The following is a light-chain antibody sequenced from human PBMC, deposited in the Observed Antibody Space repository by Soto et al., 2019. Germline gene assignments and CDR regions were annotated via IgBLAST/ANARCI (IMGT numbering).Light chain of an antibody. J-gene: IGKJ4*01. CDR2: SAS. V-gene: IGKV1-27*01. CDR1: QGIRNY. CDR3: QQAKTALLT. Sequence: DIQMTQSPSSLAASVGDRVTITCRASQGIRNYLVWYQQKPGKPPKPLIFSASTLQSGVPSRFSGSGSGTHFTLTISSLQPEDVATYYCQQAKTALLTFCGETRLEL.